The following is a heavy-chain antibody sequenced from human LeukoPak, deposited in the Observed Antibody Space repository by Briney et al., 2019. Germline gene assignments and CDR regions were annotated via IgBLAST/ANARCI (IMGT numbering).Heavy chain of an antibody. J-gene: IGHJ3*02. V-gene: IGHV4-39*01. CDR2: IYYSGST. CDR3: ARVAIYAFDI. Sequence: SETLSLTCTVSGGSISSSGYYWGWIRQPPGKGLEWIGSIYYSGSTYYNPSLKSRVTISVDTSKNQFSLKLSSVTAADTAVYYCARVAIYAFDIWGQGTMVTVSS. CDR1: GGSISSSGYY. D-gene: IGHD2-21*01.